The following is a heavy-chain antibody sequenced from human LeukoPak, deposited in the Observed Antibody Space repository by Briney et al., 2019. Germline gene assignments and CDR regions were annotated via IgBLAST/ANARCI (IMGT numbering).Heavy chain of an antibody. J-gene: IGHJ3*02. CDR1: GFTFSSYG. CDR3: AKDYSSGWSSDAFDI. V-gene: IGHV3-30*18. Sequence: GGSLRLSCAASGFTFSSYGMHWVRQAPGKGLEWVAVISYDGSNKYYADSVKGRFTISRDNSKSTLYLQMNSLRAEDTAVYYCAKDYSSGWSSDAFDIWGQGTMVTVSS. D-gene: IGHD6-19*01. CDR2: ISYDGSNK.